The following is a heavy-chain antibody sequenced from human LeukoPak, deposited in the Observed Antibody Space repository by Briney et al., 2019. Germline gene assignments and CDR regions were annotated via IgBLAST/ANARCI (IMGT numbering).Heavy chain of an antibody. CDR3: VRGGTGWFY. D-gene: IGHD6-19*01. CDR2: INPNSGDT. Sequence: GASVKVSCKASGYTFTGYHMHWVRQAPGQGLEWMGWINPNSGDTMYAQKFRGRVTMTRDTSISTAYMDLSSLRSDDTAVYYCVRGGTGWFYWGQGTPVTVSS. CDR1: GYTFTGYH. J-gene: IGHJ4*02. V-gene: IGHV1-2*02.